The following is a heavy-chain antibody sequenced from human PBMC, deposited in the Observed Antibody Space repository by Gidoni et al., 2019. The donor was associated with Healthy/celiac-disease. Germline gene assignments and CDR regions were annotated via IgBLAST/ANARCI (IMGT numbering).Heavy chain of an antibody. J-gene: IGHJ4*02. CDR1: GVTFSSYA. D-gene: IGHD5-12*01. CDR3: AREYSGYDYFDY. CDR2: IIPIFGTA. Sequence: QVQLVQSGAEVKKPGPSVKVSCKASGVTFSSYAISWVRQAPGQGLEWMGGIIPIFGTANYAQKFQGRVTITADEATSTAYMELSSLRSEDTAVYYCAREYSGYDYFDYWGQGTLVTVSS. V-gene: IGHV1-69*01.